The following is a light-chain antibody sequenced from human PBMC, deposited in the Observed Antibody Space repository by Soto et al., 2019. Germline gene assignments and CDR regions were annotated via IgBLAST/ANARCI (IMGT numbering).Light chain of an antibody. CDR3: QQYNSWPLT. J-gene: IGKJ1*01. CDR2: GAS. CDR1: QSISDN. Sequence: ELVMTPSPATLSVSPGARASLPWRASQSISDNLAWSQQKPGQAPRLLIYGASIRATGIPDRFSGSGSGTEFTLTISSLQSEDFAVYYGQQYNSWPLTFGQGTKVDIK. V-gene: IGKV3-15*01.